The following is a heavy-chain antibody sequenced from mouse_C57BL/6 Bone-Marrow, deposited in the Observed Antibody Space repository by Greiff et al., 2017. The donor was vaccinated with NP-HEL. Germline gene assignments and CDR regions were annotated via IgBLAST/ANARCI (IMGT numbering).Heavy chain of an antibody. V-gene: IGHV1-54*01. D-gene: IGHD3-2*02. J-gene: IGHJ4*01. CDR1: GYAFTNYL. CDR3: ARQLRLRMDY. CDR2: IIPGSGGT. Sequence: VQLQQSGAELVRPGTSVKVSCKASGYAFTNYLIEWVKQRPGQGLEWIGVIIPGSGGTNYNEKFKGKATLTADKSSSTAYMQLSSLTSEDSAVYFCARQLRLRMDYWGQGTSVTVSS.